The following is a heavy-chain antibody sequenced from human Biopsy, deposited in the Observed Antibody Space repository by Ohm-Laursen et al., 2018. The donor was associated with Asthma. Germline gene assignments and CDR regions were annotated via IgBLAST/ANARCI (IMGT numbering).Heavy chain of an antibody. D-gene: IGHD6-13*01. CDR1: SGSGGYMRSGNYY. V-gene: IGHV4-39*01. CDR2: IYYSGTT. CDR3: VRGSSSWHHGPFHYYYGLDV. J-gene: IGHJ6*02. Sequence: SDTLSLTCSLSSGSGGYMRSGNYYWGWIRQPPGKGLEWIGSIYYSGTTYYTPSREIRSTVSADTTKNHFSLKLTSVTAADTAVYYCVRGSSSWHHGPFHYYYGLDVWGQGTTATVSS.